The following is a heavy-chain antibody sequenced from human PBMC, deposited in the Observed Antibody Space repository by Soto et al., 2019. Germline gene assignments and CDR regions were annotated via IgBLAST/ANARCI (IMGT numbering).Heavy chain of an antibody. D-gene: IGHD3-22*01. CDR2: IYYSGST. Sequence: SETLSLTCTVSGGSISSYYWSWIRQPPGKGLEWIGYIYYSGSTNYNPSLKSRVTISVDTAKNQFSLKLSSVTAADTAVYYCARRETYYYDSSGYYYAFDIWGQGTMVTVSS. J-gene: IGHJ3*02. CDR1: GGSISSYY. V-gene: IGHV4-59*08. CDR3: ARRETYYYDSSGYYYAFDI.